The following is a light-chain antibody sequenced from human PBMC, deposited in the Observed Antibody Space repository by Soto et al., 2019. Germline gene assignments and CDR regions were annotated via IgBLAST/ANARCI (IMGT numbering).Light chain of an antibody. J-gene: IGKJ2*01. CDR1: QSVLYSSNNKNY. CDR2: WAS. V-gene: IGKV4-1*01. Sequence: DIVMTQSPDALAVSLGERATINCKPSQSVLYSSNNKNYLAWYQQKPGQPPKLLIYWASTRESGVPDRFSGSGSGTDFTLTISSLQAEDVAVYFCQQYYGTPYTFGQGTKVEIK. CDR3: QQYYGTPYT.